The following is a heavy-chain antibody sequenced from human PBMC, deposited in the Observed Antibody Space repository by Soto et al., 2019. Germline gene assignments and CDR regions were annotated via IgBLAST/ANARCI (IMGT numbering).Heavy chain of an antibody. J-gene: IGHJ4*02. CDR2: ISYDGSNK. Sequence: GGSLRLSCAASGFPFISYGMHLVRQSPGKGLEWVAVISYDGSNKYYADSVKGRFTISRENSKNTLYLQMNSLRAEDTAVYYCAKDHKPWGELQPYHSDYCGQRTLVTXS. CDR1: GFPFISYG. V-gene: IGHV3-30*18. D-gene: IGHD1-26*01. CDR3: AKDHKPWGELQPYHSDY.